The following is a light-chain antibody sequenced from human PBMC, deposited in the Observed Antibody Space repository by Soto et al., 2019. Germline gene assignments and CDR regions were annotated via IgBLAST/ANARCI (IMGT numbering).Light chain of an antibody. CDR2: DVS. Sequence: QSALTQPPSASGSPGQSVTISCTGTGSDVGGYNYVSWYQQHPGKAPKLVIFDVSRRPSGVPDRFSGSKSGTTASLTVSGLQAEDEADYYCGSFAASNNLLFGRGTKLTVL. CDR3: GSFAASNNLL. J-gene: IGLJ2*01. V-gene: IGLV2-8*01. CDR1: GSDVGGYNY.